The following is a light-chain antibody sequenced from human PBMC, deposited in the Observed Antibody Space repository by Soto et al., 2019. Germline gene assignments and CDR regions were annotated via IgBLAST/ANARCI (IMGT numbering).Light chain of an antibody. V-gene: IGKV1-39*01. CDR2: AAS. J-gene: IGKJ2*01. CDR3: QHCYSTPHT. Sequence: DIQMTQSPSSLSASVGDRVTITCRASQSISSYLNWYQQKPGKAPKVLIYAASSLQSGVPSRFSGSGSGTDFTLTISSLQPEDFATYYCQHCYSTPHTFGQGTKLEIK. CDR1: QSISSY.